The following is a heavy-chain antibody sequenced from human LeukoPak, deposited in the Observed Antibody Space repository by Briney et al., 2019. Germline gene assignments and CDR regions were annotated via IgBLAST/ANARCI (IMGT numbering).Heavy chain of an antibody. Sequence: GESLKISCKGSGYRFTSYWIGWVRQMPGKGLEWMGIIYPGDSDTRYSPSFQGQVTISADKSISTAYLQWSSLRASDTAMYYCARRVSLRFGELLSHYFDYWGQGTLVTVSS. J-gene: IGHJ4*02. V-gene: IGHV5-51*01. CDR2: IYPGDSDT. D-gene: IGHD3-10*01. CDR1: GYRFTSYW. CDR3: ARRVSLRFGELLSHYFDY.